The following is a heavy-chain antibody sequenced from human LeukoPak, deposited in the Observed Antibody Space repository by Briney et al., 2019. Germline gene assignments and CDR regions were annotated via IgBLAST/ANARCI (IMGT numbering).Heavy chain of an antibody. CDR1: GFTFRSYA. D-gene: IGHD5-24*01. Sequence: GGSLRLSRAASGFTFRSYAMHWVRQAPGKGLEWVAVISYDGSNKKYADSVKGRFTISRDNSKNTLYLQMNSLRAEDTAVYYCARSLIFAGWLQYDYWGQGTLVTVSS. CDR3: ARSLIFAGWLQYDY. V-gene: IGHV3-30*04. CDR2: ISYDGSNK. J-gene: IGHJ4*02.